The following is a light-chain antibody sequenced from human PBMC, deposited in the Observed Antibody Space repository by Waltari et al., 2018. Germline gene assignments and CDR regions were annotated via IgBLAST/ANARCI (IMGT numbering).Light chain of an antibody. V-gene: IGKV3-15*01. J-gene: IGKJ2*01. CDR1: QNINVN. Sequence: ETVMTPSPATLSVYRGWSAALTCTPRQNINVNLAWYQQQLGQAPRLLIYGPSSRTTGIPARFGGSGSGTDFTLTISSVQSEDFAIYYCQQYDKWRFTFGQGTKVDIE. CDR2: GPS. CDR3: QQYDKWRFT.